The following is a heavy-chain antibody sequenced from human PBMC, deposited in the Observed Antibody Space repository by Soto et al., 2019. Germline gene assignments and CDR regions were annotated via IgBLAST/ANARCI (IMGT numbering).Heavy chain of an antibody. CDR2: ISWNSGSI. CDR1: GFTFDDYA. J-gene: IGHJ4*02. Sequence: PGGSLRLSCAASGFTFDDYAMHWVRQAPGKGLEWVSGISWNSGSIGYADSVKDRFTISRDNAKNSLYLQMNSLRAEDTAWYYCAKDMASVGAITWSAYWGQGTLVTVSS. V-gene: IGHV3-9*01. D-gene: IGHD1-26*01. CDR3: AKDMASVGAITWSAY.